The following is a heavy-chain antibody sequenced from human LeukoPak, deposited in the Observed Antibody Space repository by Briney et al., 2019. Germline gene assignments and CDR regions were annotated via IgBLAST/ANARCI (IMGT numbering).Heavy chain of an antibody. Sequence: GGSLRLSCAASGFTFSSYAMSWVRQAPGKGLEWVSAISGSGGSTYYADSVKGRFTISRDNSKSTLYLQMNSLRAEDTAVYYCAKDGVGGSGYYYRPPSFDYWGQGTLVTVSS. D-gene: IGHD3-22*01. CDR3: AKDGVGGSGYYYRPPSFDY. CDR2: ISGSGGST. CDR1: GFTFSSYA. V-gene: IGHV3-23*01. J-gene: IGHJ4*02.